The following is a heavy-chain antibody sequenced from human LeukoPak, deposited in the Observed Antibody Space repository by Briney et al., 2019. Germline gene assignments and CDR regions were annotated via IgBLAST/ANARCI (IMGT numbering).Heavy chain of an antibody. CDR1: GGTFSSYA. Sequence: ASVKVSCKASGGTFSSYAISWVRQAPGQGLEWMGGIIPIFGTANYAQKFQGRVTITADKSTTTAYMELSSLRSEDTAVYYCARSSIIAAAGPYYFDYWGQGTLVTVSS. CDR2: IIPIFGTA. D-gene: IGHD6-13*01. CDR3: ARSSIIAAAGPYYFDY. J-gene: IGHJ4*02. V-gene: IGHV1-69*06.